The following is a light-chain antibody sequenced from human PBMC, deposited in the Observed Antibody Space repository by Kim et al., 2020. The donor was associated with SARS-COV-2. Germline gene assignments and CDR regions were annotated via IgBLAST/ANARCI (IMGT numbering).Light chain of an antibody. V-gene: IGLV3-10*01. CDR2: EDS. CDR3: YSTDSSGNHRV. CDR1: AFPKKY. J-gene: IGLJ3*02. Sequence: SYELTQPPSVSVSPGQTARITCSGDAFPKKYAYWYQQKSGQAPALVIYEDSKRPSGIPERFSGSSSETMATLTISGAQVEDEADYYCYSTDSSGNHRVFGGGTQLTVL.